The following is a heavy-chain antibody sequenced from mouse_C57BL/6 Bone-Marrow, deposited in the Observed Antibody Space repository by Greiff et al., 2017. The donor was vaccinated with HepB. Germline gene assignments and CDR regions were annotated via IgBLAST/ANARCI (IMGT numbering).Heavy chain of an antibody. CDR3: ARRPLLRYLYWYFDV. V-gene: IGHV2-2*01. CDR2: IWSGGST. D-gene: IGHD1-1*01. CDR1: GFSLTSYG. Sequence: QVQLQQSGPGLVQPSQSLSITCTVSGFSLTSYGVHWVRQSPGKGLEWLGVIWSGGSTDYNAAFISRLSISKDNSKSQVFFKMNSLQADDTAIYYCARRPLLRYLYWYFDVWGTGTTVTVSS. J-gene: IGHJ1*03.